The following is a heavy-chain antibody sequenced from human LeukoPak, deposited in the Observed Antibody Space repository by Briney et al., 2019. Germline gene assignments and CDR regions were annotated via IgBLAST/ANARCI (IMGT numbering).Heavy chain of an antibody. CDR1: GGSISSGAYS. CDR3: ARDVGQRHYYFDY. J-gene: IGHJ4*02. D-gene: IGHD3-16*01. V-gene: IGHV4-31*03. CDR2: IYYSGST. Sequence: PSETLSLTCTFSGGSISSGAYSWSWIRQHPGKGLEWIGYIYYSGSTYYNPSLESRLTISVDMSKNQFSLKLSSVTAADTAVYYCARDVGQRHYYFDYWGQGTLVTVS.